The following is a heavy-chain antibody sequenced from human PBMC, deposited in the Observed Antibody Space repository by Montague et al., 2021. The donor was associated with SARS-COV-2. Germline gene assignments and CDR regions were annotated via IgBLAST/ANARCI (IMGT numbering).Heavy chain of an antibody. V-gene: IGHV4-31*11. CDR2: IYYSGST. CDR1: GGSFSGYY. J-gene: IGHJ4*02. D-gene: IGHD7-27*01. CDR3: ALGFDY. Sequence: TLSLTCAVYGGSFSGYYWSWIRRHPGKGLEWIGYIYYSGSTYYNPSLKSRVTISVDTSKNQFSLKLSSVTAADTAVYYCALGFDYWGQGTLVTVSS.